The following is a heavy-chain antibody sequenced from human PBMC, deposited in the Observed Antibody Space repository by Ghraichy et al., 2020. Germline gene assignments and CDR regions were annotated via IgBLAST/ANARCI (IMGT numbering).Heavy chain of an antibody. D-gene: IGHD2-15*01. CDR2: ISYDGVNK. CDR1: GFTFSDYT. Sequence: SCAASGFTFSDYTMHWVRQAPGKGLEWVAVISYDGVNKYYADSVKGRFTISRDNSQNTLYLQMNSLRTEDTAVYFCAKDRAGSAPSYYFGMDVWGQGTTVTVSS. J-gene: IGHJ6*02. CDR3: AKDRAGSAPSYYFGMDV. V-gene: IGHV3-30*04.